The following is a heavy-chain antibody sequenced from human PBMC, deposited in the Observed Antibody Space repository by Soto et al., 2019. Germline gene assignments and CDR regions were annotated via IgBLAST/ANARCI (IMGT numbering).Heavy chain of an antibody. D-gene: IGHD3-22*01. J-gene: IGHJ4*02. CDR1: GYTFTSYG. Sequence: QVQLVQSGAEVKKPGASVKVSCKASGYTFTSYGISWVRQAPGQGLEWMGWISAYNGNTNYAQKLQGRVTMTTDTSTSTAYIELRSLRSDDTAVYYCARDTYYYDSRYDFGVDYWGQGNLVTVSS. CDR2: ISAYNGNT. V-gene: IGHV1-18*01. CDR3: ARDTYYYDSRYDFGVDY.